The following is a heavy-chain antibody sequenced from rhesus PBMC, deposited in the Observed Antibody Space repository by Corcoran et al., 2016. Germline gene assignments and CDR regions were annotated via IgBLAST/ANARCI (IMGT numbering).Heavy chain of an antibody. CDR2: IYGIGGGT. CDR1: GGSISDDYY. CDR3: ARSKGVTLFDY. J-gene: IGHJ4*01. D-gene: IGHD4-23*01. V-gene: IGHV4-106*01. Sequence: QVQLQESGPGLVKPSETLSLTCAVSGGSISDDYYWSWIRPPPGKGLEWIWYIYGIGGGTNYNPSLKNRITISIDTSKNQFSLKLSSVTAADTAVYHCARSKGVTLFDYWGQGVLVTVSS.